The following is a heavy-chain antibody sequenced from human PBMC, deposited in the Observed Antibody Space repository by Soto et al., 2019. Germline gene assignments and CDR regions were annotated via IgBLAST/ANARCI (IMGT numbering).Heavy chain of an antibody. CDR1: GFTFSSYD. D-gene: IGHD1-26*01. CDR2: IGTAGDT. CDR3: ARGVGATTDFDY. V-gene: IGHV3-13*01. J-gene: IGHJ4*02. Sequence: GGSLRLSCAASGFTFSSYDMHWVRQATGKGLEWVSAIGTAGDTYYPGSVKGRFTISRENAKNSLYLQMNGLGAEDTAVYYCARGVGATTDFDYWGQGTLVTVSS.